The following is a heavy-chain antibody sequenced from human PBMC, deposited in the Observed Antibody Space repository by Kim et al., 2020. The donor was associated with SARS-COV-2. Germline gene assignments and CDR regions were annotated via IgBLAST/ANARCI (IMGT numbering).Heavy chain of an antibody. CDR2: IYTSGST. CDR3: AIRGETTC. D-gene: IGHD3-10*01. Sequence: GGSLRLSCAASGFTVRENYMSWARQAPGKGREWVSVIYTSGSTYYADSVKGRFTISRDTSDNTQYLQMNSLRAEDTAVYYCAIRGETTCWGRGTLVTGS. J-gene: IGHJ1*01. CDR1: GFTVRENY. V-gene: IGHV3-53*01.